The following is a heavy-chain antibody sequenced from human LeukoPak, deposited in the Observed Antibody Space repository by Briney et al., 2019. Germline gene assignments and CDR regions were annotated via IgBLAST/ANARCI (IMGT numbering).Heavy chain of an antibody. CDR2: ISSSGNTI. D-gene: IGHD3-9*01. Sequence: PGGSLRLSCAASGFTFSDYYMSWIRQAPGKGLEWVSYISSSGNTIYYADSVKGRFTISRDNAKNSLYLQMNSLRAEDTAVYYCAKVPVLRYFDWFPYYMDVWGKGTTVTVSS. V-gene: IGHV3-11*01. CDR1: GFTFSDYY. CDR3: AKVPVLRYFDWFPYYMDV. J-gene: IGHJ6*03.